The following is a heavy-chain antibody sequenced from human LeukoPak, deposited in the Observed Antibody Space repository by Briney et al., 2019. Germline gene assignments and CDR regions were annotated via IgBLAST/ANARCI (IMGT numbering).Heavy chain of an antibody. CDR2: IWYDGSNK. Sequence: GGSLRLSCAASGFTFSSYGMHWVRQAPGKGLEWVAVIWYDGSNKYYADSVKGRFTISRDNSKNTLYLQMNSLRAEDTAVYYCAREGASGYYYSGYDYWGQGTLVTVSS. CDR3: AREGASGYYYSGYDY. CDR1: GFTFSSYG. V-gene: IGHV3-33*01. J-gene: IGHJ4*02. D-gene: IGHD3-22*01.